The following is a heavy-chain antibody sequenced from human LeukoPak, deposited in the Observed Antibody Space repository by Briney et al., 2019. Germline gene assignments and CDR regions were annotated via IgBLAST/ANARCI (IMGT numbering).Heavy chain of an antibody. CDR1: GGSISNGGYS. CDR3: ARVRYYDRGIDY. Sequence: PSQTLSLTCAVSGGSISNGGYSWSWIRQPPGKGLEWIGYIYHSGSTYYNPSLKSRVTISVDRSKNQFSLKLSSVTAADTAVYYCARVRYYDRGIDYWGQGTLVTVSS. CDR2: IYHSGST. J-gene: IGHJ4*02. V-gene: IGHV4-30-2*01. D-gene: IGHD3-22*01.